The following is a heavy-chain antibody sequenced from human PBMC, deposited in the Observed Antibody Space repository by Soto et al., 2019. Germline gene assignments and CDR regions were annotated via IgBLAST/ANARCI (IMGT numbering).Heavy chain of an antibody. CDR1: GFTVSSNY. V-gene: IGHV3-66*01. CDR3: ARAPVRSADYDILTGNNRPNYYYYYMDV. CDR2: IYSGGST. J-gene: IGHJ6*03. Sequence: GGSLRLSCAASGFTVSSNYMSWVRQAPGKGLEWVSVIYSGGSTYYADSVKGRFTISRDNSKNTLYLQMNSLRAEDTAVYYCARAPVRSADYDILTGNNRPNYYYYYMDVWGKGTTVTVSS. D-gene: IGHD3-9*01.